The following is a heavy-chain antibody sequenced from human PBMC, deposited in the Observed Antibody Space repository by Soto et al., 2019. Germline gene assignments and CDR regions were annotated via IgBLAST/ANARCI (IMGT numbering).Heavy chain of an antibody. CDR2: IYYSGST. CDR3: ARAGYGDNRYYFDY. V-gene: IGHV4-59*01. CDR1: GGSISSYY. Sequence: QVQLQESGPGLVKPSETLSLTCTVSGGSISSYYWSWIRQPPGKGLEWIGYIYYSGSTNYNPSLTSRVTXXVXTXXNRCSLKLSSVPAADTAVYYCARAGYGDNRYYFDYWGQGTLVTVSS. J-gene: IGHJ4*02. D-gene: IGHD5-12*01.